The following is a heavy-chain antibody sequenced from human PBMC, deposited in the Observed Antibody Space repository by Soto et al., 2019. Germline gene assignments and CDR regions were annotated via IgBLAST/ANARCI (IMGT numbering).Heavy chain of an antibody. J-gene: IGHJ6*02. V-gene: IGHV2-26*03. Sequence: QVTLKESGPVLVKPTETLTLTCTISGFSLSNGRMGVSWIRQSPGKALEWLAHIFSDAERSYSTSMQSRLTSSTDTSGTQVVLTMTNMSPVDTGTDYCARMNADTFSHDDARYVWGQGTTGTVS. CDR3: ARMNADTFSHDDARYV. D-gene: IGHD1-1*01. CDR2: IFSDAER. CDR1: GFSLSNGRMG.